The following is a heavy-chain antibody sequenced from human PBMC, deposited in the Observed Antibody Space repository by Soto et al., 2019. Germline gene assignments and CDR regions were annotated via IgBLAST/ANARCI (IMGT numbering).Heavy chain of an antibody. CDR2: IYHSGST. CDR1: GGSISSSNW. Sequence: QVQLQESGPGLVKPSGTLSLTCAVSGGSISSSNWWSWVRQPPGKGLEWIGEIYHSGSTNYNPALNSPVIISVAKSKNQFSLKLSSVTAADTAAYYCARADSSDYDYYYGMDVWGQGTTVTFSS. J-gene: IGHJ6*02. V-gene: IGHV4-4*02. D-gene: IGHD6-19*01. CDR3: ARADSSDYDYYYGMDV.